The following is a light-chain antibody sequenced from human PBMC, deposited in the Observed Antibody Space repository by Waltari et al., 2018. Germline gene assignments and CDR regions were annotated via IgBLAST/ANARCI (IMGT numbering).Light chain of an antibody. V-gene: IGKV1-33*01. J-gene: IGKJ4*01. Sequence: DIQMTQSPSSLSASVGDRVTITCQASQDISNFLNWYQQKPSKAPKLLIYDASILQTGVPSRFRGRGSGSDFTLTISSLEPEDFATYYCQQHDRPPLTFGGGTRVEIK. CDR2: DAS. CDR1: QDISNF. CDR3: QQHDRPPLT.